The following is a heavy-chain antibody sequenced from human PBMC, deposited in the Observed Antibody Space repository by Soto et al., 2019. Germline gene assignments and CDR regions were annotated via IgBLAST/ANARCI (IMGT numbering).Heavy chain of an antibody. J-gene: IGHJ5*02. D-gene: IGHD6-19*01. V-gene: IGHV1-18*01. CDR3: ARVGLPVGGWYIGGFDP. CDR1: GYTFTSYG. CDR2: ISAYNGNT. Sequence: QVQLVQSGAEVKKPGASVKVSCKASGYTFTSYGISWVRQAPGQGLEWMGWISAYNGNTNYAQKLHGRVTITTDTSTSTAYMELRSLRSDDTAVYYCARVGLPVGGWYIGGFDPWGQGTLVTVSS.